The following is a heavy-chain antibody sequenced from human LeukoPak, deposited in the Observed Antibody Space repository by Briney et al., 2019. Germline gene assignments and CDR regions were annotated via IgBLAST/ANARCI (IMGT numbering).Heavy chain of an antibody. CDR2: ISGNSRYI. CDR1: GFTFSSYG. J-gene: IGHJ4*02. CDR3: ARVAEAAAFDS. Sequence: GGSLRLSCAASGFTFSSYGMHWVRQAPGKGLEWVSSISGNSRYIYYAGSMRGRFTISRDNAKNSPYLQMNSLKPEDTAVYYCARVAEAAAFDSWGQGTLVTVSS. D-gene: IGHD6-13*01. V-gene: IGHV3-21*06.